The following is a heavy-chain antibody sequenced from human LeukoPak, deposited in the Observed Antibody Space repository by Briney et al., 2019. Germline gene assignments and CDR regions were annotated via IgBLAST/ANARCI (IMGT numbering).Heavy chain of an antibody. Sequence: SETLSLTCTVSGGSISSSSYYWGWIRQPPGKGLEWIGSIYYSGSTYYNPSLKSRVTISVDMSKNQFSLKLSSVTAADTAVYYCASLPTVYSRGYLALWGQGTLVTVSS. V-gene: IGHV4-39*07. CDR3: ASLPTVYSRGYLAL. CDR1: GGSISSSSYY. D-gene: IGHD3-22*01. J-gene: IGHJ4*02. CDR2: IYYSGST.